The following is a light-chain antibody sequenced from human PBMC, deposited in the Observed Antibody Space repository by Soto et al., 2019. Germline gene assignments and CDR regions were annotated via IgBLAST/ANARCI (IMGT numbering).Light chain of an antibody. J-gene: IGKJ1*01. V-gene: IGKV1-5*01. Sequence: DIQMTQSPSTLSASVGDRVTITCRASQSISSWLAWYQQKPGKAPKLLIYDASSLESGVPSRFSGSGSGTEFPLTISSLQPDDFATYYCQQYNSYSWTFGQGTQVEIK. CDR1: QSISSW. CDR2: DAS. CDR3: QQYNSYSWT.